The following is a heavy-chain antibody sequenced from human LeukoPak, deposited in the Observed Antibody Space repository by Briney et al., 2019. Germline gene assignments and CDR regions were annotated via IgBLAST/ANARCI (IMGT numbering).Heavy chain of an antibody. V-gene: IGHV3-30*02. J-gene: IGHJ4*02. D-gene: IGHD3-3*01. CDR3: AKVRFLEWLFDY. CDR2: IRYDGSNK. CDR1: GFTFSSYG. Sequence: GGSLRLSCAASGFTFSSYGMHWVRQAPGKGLEWVAFIRYDGSNKYYADSVKGRFTISRDNSKNTLYLQMNSLRAEDTAVHYCAKVRFLEWLFDYWGQGTLVTVSS.